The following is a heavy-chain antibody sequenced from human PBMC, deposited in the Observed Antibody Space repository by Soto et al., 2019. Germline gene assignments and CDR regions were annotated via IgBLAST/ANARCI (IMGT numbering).Heavy chain of an antibody. D-gene: IGHD3-10*01. J-gene: IGHJ4*02. V-gene: IGHV3-23*01. CDR3: AKGGQSYDY. CDR2: ISTSVGST. Sequence: EVQLLESGGGSVQPGRSLRLSCAASGFTFSTYAMSWVRQAPGKGLEWVSAISTSVGSTYYTDSVKGRFTISRDNSKNTLYLQMNSLRAEDTAVYYCAKGGQSYDYWGQGTLVTVSS. CDR1: GFTFSTYA.